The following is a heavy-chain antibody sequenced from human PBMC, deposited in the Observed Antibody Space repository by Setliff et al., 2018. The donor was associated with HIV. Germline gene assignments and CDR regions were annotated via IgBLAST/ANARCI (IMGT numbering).Heavy chain of an antibody. CDR1: GYTFTDYY. CDR3: ARDYLHVFDI. J-gene: IGHJ3*02. CDR2: INSASGGT. V-gene: IGHV1-2*02. Sequence: VASVKVSCKASGYTFTDYYIHWVRQAPGQGLEWTGWINSASGGTNYAQNFQGRVTVTRDTSINTAYVELNSLKSDDTAVYYCARDYLHVFDIWGQGTMVTVSS.